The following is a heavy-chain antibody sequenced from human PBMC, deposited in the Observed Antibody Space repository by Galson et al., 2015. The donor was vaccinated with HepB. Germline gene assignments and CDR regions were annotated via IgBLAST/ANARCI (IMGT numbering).Heavy chain of an antibody. CDR3: AKEEREWRERGWFDP. J-gene: IGHJ5*02. CDR2: ISGSGGST. D-gene: IGHD1-26*01. V-gene: IGHV3-23*01. CDR1: GFTFSSYS. Sequence: SLRLSCAASGFTFSSYSMNWVRQAPGKGLEWVSAISGSGGSTYYADSVKGRFTISRDNSKNTLYLQMNSLRAEDTAVYYCAKEEREWRERGWFDPWGQGTLVTVSS.